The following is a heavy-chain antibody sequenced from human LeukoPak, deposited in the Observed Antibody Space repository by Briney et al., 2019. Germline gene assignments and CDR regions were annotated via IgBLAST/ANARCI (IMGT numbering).Heavy chain of an antibody. J-gene: IGHJ5*02. V-gene: IGHV1-69*04. CDR3: ARADTSYKSPTFMNP. CDR2: IIPILGIA. D-gene: IGHD5-18*01. Sequence: SVKVSCKASGYTFTDHYMHWVRQAPGQGLEWMGRIIPILGIANYAQKFQGRVTITADKSTSTAYMELSSLRSEDTAVYYCARADTSYKSPTFMNPWGQGTLVTVSS. CDR1: GYTFTDHY.